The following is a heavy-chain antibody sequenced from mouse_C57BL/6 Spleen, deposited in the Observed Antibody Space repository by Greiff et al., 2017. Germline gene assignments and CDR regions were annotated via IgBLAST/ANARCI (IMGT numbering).Heavy chain of an antibody. V-gene: IGHV1-52*01. CDR2: LDPSDSET. D-gene: IGHD1-1*01. J-gene: IGHJ1*03. Sequence: QVQLQQPGAELVRPGSSVQLSCKASGYTFTSSWMHWVKQRPITGLEWIGNLDPSDSETHYNQKFQDKDTLTVDKSSSTAYMQLRSLTSADSAVYYGSRSEKGGTVGAPFDVWGTGTTVTVSS. CDR1: GYTFTSSW. CDR3: SRSEKGGTVGAPFDV.